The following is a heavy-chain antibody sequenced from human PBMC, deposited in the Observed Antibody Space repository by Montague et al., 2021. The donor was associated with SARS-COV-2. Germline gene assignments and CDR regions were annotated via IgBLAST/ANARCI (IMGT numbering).Heavy chain of an antibody. V-gene: IGHV4-39*01. Sequence: SETLSLTCTVSGGSISSSSYYWGWIRQPPGKGLEWIGSIYYSGSTYYNPSLKSRVTISVDMSKNQFSLKLSSVTAADTAVYYCARLLSWIAAAGTMHYSDYWGQGTLVTVSS. CDR1: GGSISSSSYY. D-gene: IGHD6-13*01. CDR2: IYYSGST. J-gene: IGHJ4*02. CDR3: ARLLSWIAAAGTMHYSDY.